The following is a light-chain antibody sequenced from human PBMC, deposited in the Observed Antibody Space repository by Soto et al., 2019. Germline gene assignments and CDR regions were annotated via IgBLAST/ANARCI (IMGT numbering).Light chain of an antibody. CDR1: SSDVGYSDH. J-gene: IGLJ2*01. CDR3: SSYTSSSTLVI. Sequence: QSALTQPASVSGSPGQSITISCTGTSSDVGYSDHVSWYQQHPGKAPKLMIYHVSYRPSGVSNRFSGSKSGNTASLTISGLQAEDEAGYYCSSYTSSSTLVIFGGGTKLTVL. V-gene: IGLV2-14*01. CDR2: HVS.